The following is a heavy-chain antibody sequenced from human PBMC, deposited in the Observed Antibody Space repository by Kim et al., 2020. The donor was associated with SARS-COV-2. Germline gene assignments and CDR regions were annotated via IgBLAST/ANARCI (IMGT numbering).Heavy chain of an antibody. CDR3: ARTYDYGWGLYRPHLDY. J-gene: IGHJ4*02. D-gene: IGHD3-10*01. Sequence: GGSLRLSCAASGFTFSDYYMSWIRQAPGKGLEWVSYISSSSSYTNYADSVKGRFTISRDNAKNSLYLQMNSLRAEDTAVYYCARTYDYGWGLYRPHLDYWGQGTLGTVSP. CDR1: GFTFSDYY. CDR2: ISSSSSYT. V-gene: IGHV3-11*03.